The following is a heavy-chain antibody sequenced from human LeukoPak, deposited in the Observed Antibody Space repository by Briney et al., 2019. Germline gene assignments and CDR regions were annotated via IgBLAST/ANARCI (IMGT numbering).Heavy chain of an antibody. D-gene: IGHD1-20*01. V-gene: IGHV3-73*01. CDR3: TRPHKGYNWNDACAFDI. CDR2: IRSKANSYAT. Sequence: GGSLRLSCAASGFTFSGSAMHWVRQASGKGLEWVGRIRSKANSYATAYAASVKGRFTISRDDSKNTAYLQMNSLKTEDTAVYYCTRPHKGYNWNDACAFDIWGQGTMVTVSS. J-gene: IGHJ3*02. CDR1: GFTFSGSA.